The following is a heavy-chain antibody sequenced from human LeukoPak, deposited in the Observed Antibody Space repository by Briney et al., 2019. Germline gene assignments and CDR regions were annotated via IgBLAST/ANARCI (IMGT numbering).Heavy chain of an antibody. CDR3: ARVGLGIGWYADL. J-gene: IGHJ2*01. CDR2: INPSGGST. V-gene: IGHV1-46*01. CDR1: GYTFTSYY. Sequence: ASVNVSCKASGYTFTSYYMHWVRQAPGQGLEWMGIINPSGGSTSYAQKFQGRVTMTRDTSTSTVYMELSSLRSEDTAVYYCARVGLGIGWYADLWGRGTLVTVLS. D-gene: IGHD7-27*01.